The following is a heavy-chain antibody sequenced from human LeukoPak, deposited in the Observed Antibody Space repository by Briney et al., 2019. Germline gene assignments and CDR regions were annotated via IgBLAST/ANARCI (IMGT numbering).Heavy chain of an antibody. V-gene: IGHV1-69*13. CDR1: GGTFSSYA. D-gene: IGHD3-10*01. CDR2: IIPIFGTA. CDR3: GGYWFRFGGTDQRFGP. Sequence: SVKVSCKASGGTFSSYAISWVRQAPGQGLEWMGGIIPIFGTANYAQKFQGRVTITADESTSTAYMELSSLRSEDTAVYYCGGYWFRFGGTDQRFGPWGPGTLVPVS. J-gene: IGHJ5*02.